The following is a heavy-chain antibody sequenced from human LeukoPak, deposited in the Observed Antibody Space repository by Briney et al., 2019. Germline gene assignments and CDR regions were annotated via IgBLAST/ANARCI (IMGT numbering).Heavy chain of an antibody. CDR1: GGTFSSYA. CDR2: IIPIFGTA. V-gene: IGHV1-69*13. J-gene: IGHJ5*02. CDR3: ARVSVYYDSLGDWFDP. D-gene: IGHD3-22*01. Sequence: GALVKVSCKASGGTFSSYAISWVRQAPGQGLEWMGGIIPIFGTANYAQKFQGRVTITADESTSTAYMELSSLRSEDTAVYYCARVSVYYDSLGDWFDPWGQGTLVTVSS.